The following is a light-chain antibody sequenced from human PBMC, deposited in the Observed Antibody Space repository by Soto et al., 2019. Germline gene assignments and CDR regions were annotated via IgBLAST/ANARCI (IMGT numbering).Light chain of an antibody. CDR1: NIGSKN. J-gene: IGLJ1*01. CDR3: QVWDSSRDLGV. CDR2: DDS. V-gene: IGLV3-21*02. Sequence: SYELTQPPSMSVAPGQTATITCGGTNIGSKNVHWYQQKPGQAPVLVVYDDSGRPSGIPERFSGSNSWDTATLTISRVEAGDEADYYCQVWDSSRDLGVFGTGTKLTVL.